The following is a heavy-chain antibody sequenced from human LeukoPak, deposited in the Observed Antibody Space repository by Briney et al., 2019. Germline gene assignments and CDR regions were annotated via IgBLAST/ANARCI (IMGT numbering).Heavy chain of an antibody. D-gene: IGHD6-13*01. V-gene: IGHV1-18*01. Sequence: ASVKVSCKASGYTFTSYGISWVRQAPGQGLEWMGGISGYNGNTNYAQNLQGRVTMTTDTSTSTAYMELRSLRSDDTAVYYCARVAEQLVDYWGQGTLVSVSS. CDR2: ISGYNGNT. J-gene: IGHJ4*02. CDR3: ARVAEQLVDY. CDR1: GYTFTSYG.